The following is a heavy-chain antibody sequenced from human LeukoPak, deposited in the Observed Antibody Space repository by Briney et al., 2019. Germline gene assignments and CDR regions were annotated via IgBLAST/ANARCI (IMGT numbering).Heavy chain of an antibody. D-gene: IGHD3-22*01. CDR2: INSGGSST. J-gene: IGHJ4*02. V-gene: IGHV3-74*01. CDR1: GFTFSTYW. Sequence: GGSLRLSCAASGFTFSTYWMHWVRQAPGKGLVWVSRINSGGSSTNYADSVKGRFTISRDNAKNTLYLQMNSLRAEDTAIYYCVRDMGYYDKVWGQGTLVTVSS. CDR3: VRDMGYYDKV.